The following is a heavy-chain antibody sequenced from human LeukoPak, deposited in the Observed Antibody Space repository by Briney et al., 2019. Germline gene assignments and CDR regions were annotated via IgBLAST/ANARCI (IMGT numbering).Heavy chain of an antibody. J-gene: IGHJ4*02. D-gene: IGHD1-26*01. CDR2: TYYRSKWYN. V-gene: IGHV6-1*01. CDR1: GDSVSSNSAA. Sequence: SQTLSLTCAISGDSVSSNSAAWNWIRQSPSRGLEWLGRTYYRSKWYNDYAVSVKSQITINPDTSKNQFSLQLNSVTPEDTAVYYCARDLPDVVGATGSFDYWGQGNLVTVSS. CDR3: ARDLPDVVGATGSFDY.